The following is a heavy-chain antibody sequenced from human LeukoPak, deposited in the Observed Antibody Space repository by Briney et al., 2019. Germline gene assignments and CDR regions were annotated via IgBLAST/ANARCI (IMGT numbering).Heavy chain of an antibody. Sequence: GRSLRLSCAASGFTFSSYGMHWVRQAPGKGLEWVAVISYDGSNKYYADSVKGRFTISRGNSKNTLYLQMNSLRAEDTAVYYCAKDRGITIFGVVIYNGMDVWGQGTTVAVSS. CDR2: ISYDGSNK. CDR1: GFTFSSYG. D-gene: IGHD3-3*01. V-gene: IGHV3-30*18. J-gene: IGHJ6*02. CDR3: AKDRGITIFGVVIYNGMDV.